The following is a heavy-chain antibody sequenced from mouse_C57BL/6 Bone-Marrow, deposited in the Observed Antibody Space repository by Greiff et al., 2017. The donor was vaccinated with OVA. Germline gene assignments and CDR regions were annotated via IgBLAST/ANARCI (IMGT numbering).Heavy chain of an antibody. CDR3: TWDYYGSSYGGYYWYFDA. CDR2: IRLKSDNYAT. D-gene: IGHD1-1*01. V-gene: IGHV6-3*01. J-gene: IGHJ1*03. Sequence: EVKLEESGGGLVQPGGSMKLSCVASGFTFSNYWMNWVRQSPEKGLEWVAQIRLKSDNYATHYAESVKGRFTISRDDSKSSVYLQMNHLRAEDTGIYYCTWDYYGSSYGGYYWYFDAWGTGTTVTVSS. CDR1: GFTFSNYW.